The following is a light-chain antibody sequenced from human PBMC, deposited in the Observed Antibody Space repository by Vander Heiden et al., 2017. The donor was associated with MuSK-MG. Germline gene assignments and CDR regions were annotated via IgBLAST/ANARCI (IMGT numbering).Light chain of an antibody. V-gene: IGKV1-33*01. J-gene: IGKJ2*01. CDR1: QDISNY. Sequence: DIQMTKSPSSLSASVGDRVTITCQASQDISNYLNWYQQKPGKAPKLLIYDASNLEKGVPSRFSGSGSGTDFTFTSSSLQPEDIATYYCQQYDNLYTFGQGTKLEIK. CDR2: DAS. CDR3: QQYDNLYT.